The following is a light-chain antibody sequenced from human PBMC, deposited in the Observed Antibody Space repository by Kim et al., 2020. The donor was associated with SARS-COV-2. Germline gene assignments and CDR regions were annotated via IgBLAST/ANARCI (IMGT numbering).Light chain of an antibody. CDR1: SSDVGSFNL. V-gene: IGLV2-23*02. CDR2: EVT. J-gene: IGLJ2*01. Sequence: QSALTQPASVSGSPGQSITISCTGASSDVGSFNLVSWYQQHPGKAPKLMIYEVTMRPSGVSNRFSGSKSGNTASLTISGLQTEDEADYYCCSCAGSNTWIFGGGTQLTVL. CDR3: CSCAGSNTWI.